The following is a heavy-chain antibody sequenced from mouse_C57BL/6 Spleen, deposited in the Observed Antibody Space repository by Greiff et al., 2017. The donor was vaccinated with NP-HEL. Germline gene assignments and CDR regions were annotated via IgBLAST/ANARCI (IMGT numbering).Heavy chain of an antibody. CDR2: ISDGGSYT. CDR1: GFTFSSYA. CDR3: ARDENYYAY. J-gene: IGHJ2*01. Sequence: EVKLVESGGGLVKPGGSLKLSCAASGFTFSSYAMSWVRQTPEKRLEWVATISDGGSYTYYPDNVKGRFTISRDNAKNNLYLQMSHLKSEDTAMYYCARDENYYAYWGQGTTLTVSS. V-gene: IGHV5-4*01. D-gene: IGHD1-1*01.